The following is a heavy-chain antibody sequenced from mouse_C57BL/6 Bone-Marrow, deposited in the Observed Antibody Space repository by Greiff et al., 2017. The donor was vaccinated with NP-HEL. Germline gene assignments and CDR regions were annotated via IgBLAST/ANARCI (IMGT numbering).Heavy chain of an antibody. J-gene: IGHJ2*01. CDR2: INPNNGGT. CDR1: GYTFTDYN. CDR3: ARYGIYFDY. D-gene: IGHD2-1*01. Sequence: EVQLKESGPELVKPGASVKMSCKASGYTFTDYNMHWVKQSHGKSLEWIGYINPNNGGTSYNQKFKGKATLTVNKSSSTAYMELRSLTSEDSAVYYCARYGIYFDYWGQGTTLTVSS. V-gene: IGHV1-22*01.